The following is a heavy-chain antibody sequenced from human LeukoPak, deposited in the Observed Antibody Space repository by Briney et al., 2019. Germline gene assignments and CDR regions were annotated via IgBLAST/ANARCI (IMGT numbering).Heavy chain of an antibody. V-gene: IGHV3-7*03. CDR2: IKQHASEK. CDR1: GFTFSSYA. J-gene: IGHJ5*02. CDR3: TRGGSSYYAGWSDP. D-gene: IGHD3-10*01. Sequence: GGSLRLSCAASGFTFSSYAMHWVRQAPGKGLEWVASIKQHASEKHYVDSVKGRFTISRDDARNSVSLHMSSLRDDDTALYYCTRGGSSYYAGWSDPWGQGSLVTVSS.